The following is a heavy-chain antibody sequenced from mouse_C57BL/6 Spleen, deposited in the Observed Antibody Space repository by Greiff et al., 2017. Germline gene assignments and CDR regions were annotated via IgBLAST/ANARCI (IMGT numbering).Heavy chain of an antibody. Sequence: QVQLQQSGAELARPGASVKLSCKASGYTFTSYGISWVKQRTGQGLEWIGEIYPRSGNTYYTEKFKGKATLTADKSSSTAYMELRSLTSEDSAGYFCARCGGFITTVVATSVSDYWGQGTSVTVSS. CDR1: GYTFTSYG. CDR2: IYPRSGNT. V-gene: IGHV1-81*01. CDR3: ARCGGFITTVVATSVSDY. D-gene: IGHD1-1*01. J-gene: IGHJ4*01.